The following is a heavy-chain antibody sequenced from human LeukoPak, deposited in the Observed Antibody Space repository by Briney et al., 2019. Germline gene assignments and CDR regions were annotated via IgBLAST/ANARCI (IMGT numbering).Heavy chain of an antibody. V-gene: IGHV1-2*02. CDR3: AILFGYEPLNAFDI. D-gene: IGHD3-22*01. CDR1: GYTFTGYY. J-gene: IGHJ3*02. Sequence: ASVKVSCKASGYTFTGYYMHRVRQAPGQALEWMGWINPNSGGTNYAQKFQGRGTMTRDTSISTAYVERSRLRSDDTAVYYCAILFGYEPLNAFDIWGQGTMVTVSS. CDR2: INPNSGGT.